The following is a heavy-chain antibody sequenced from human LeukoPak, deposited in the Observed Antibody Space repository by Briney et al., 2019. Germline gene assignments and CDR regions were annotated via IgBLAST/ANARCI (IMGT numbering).Heavy chain of an antibody. CDR1: GGSISSSSYY. J-gene: IGHJ4*02. Sequence: SETLSLTCTVSGGSISSSSYYWGWIRQPPGEGLEWIGSIYYSGSTYYNPSLKSRVTISVDTSKNQFSLKLSSVTAADTAVYYCARALRWTGSYFGYWGQGTLVTVSS. CDR3: ARALRWTGSYFGY. D-gene: IGHD4-23*01. CDR2: IYYSGST. V-gene: IGHV4-39*07.